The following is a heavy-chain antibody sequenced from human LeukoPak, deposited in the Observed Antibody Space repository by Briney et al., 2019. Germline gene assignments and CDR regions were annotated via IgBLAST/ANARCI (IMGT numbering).Heavy chain of an antibody. D-gene: IGHD6-6*01. J-gene: IGHJ5*02. CDR2: IYYSGST. CDR1: GGSINNSY. V-gene: IGHV4-59*01. CDR3: ARLSSLANIAARGRTWFDT. Sequence: KPSETLSLTCTVSGGSINNSYWTWIRQPPGKGLEWIGHIYYSGSTNYSPSFKSRVTISVDTSKNQFSLKLSSVTAADTAVYYCARLSSLANIAARGRTWFDTWGQGSLVTVSS.